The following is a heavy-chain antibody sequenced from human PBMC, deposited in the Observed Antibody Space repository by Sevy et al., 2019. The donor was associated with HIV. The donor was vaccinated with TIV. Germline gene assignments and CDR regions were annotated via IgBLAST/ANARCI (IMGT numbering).Heavy chain of an antibody. V-gene: IGHV1-69*13. CDR1: GGTFSSYD. CDR2: IIPIFGTS. Sequence: SVKVSCKASGGTFSSYDINWVRQAPGQGLEWVGQIIPIFGTSSYAHNFQGKVTITADESTSTAYMDLSSLRSEDTAVYYCARGGGAVDHGMDVWGQGTTVTVSS. D-gene: IGHD2-21*01. CDR3: ARGGGAVDHGMDV. J-gene: IGHJ6*02.